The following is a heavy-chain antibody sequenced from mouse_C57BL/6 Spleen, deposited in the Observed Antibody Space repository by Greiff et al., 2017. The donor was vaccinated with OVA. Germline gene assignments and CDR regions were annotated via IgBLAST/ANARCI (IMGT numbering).Heavy chain of an antibody. CDR3: TLYAMDY. CDR2: IDPENGDT. J-gene: IGHJ4*01. V-gene: IGHV14-4*01. CDR1: GFNIKDDY. Sequence: EVQLQQSGAELVRPGASVKLSCTASGFNIKDDYMHWVKQRPEQGLEWIGWIDPENGDTEYASKFQGKATITADTSSNTAYLQLSSLTSEVTAVYYCTLYAMDYWGQGTSVTVSS.